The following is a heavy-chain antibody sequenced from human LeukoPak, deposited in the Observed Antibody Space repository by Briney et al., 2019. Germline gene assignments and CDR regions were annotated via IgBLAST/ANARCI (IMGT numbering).Heavy chain of an antibody. J-gene: IGHJ4*02. Sequence: SGTLSLTCAVSGGSISSINWWSWVRQPPGKGLEWIGEIYHNGSTNYNPSLKSRVTISVDTSKNQFSLKLSSVTAADTAVYYCARGSTPLGIAAAGPTFDYWGQGTLVTVSS. CDR2: IYHNGST. CDR1: GGSISSINW. V-gene: IGHV4-4*02. CDR3: ARGSTPLGIAAAGPTFDY. D-gene: IGHD6-13*01.